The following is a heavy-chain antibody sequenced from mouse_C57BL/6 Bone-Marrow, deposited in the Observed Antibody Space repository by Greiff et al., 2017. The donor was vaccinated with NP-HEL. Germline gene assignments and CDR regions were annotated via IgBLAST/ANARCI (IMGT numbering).Heavy chain of an antibody. J-gene: IGHJ3*01. CDR1: GFTFSSYG. Sequence: EVQGVESGGDLVKPGGSLKLSCAASGFTFSSYGMSWVRQTPDKRLEWVATISSGGSYTYYPDSVKGRFTISRDNAKNTLYLQMSSLKSEDTAMYYCAIRQLFAYWGQGTLVTVSA. CDR3: AIRQLFAY. CDR2: ISSGGSYT. D-gene: IGHD3-2*01. V-gene: IGHV5-6*01.